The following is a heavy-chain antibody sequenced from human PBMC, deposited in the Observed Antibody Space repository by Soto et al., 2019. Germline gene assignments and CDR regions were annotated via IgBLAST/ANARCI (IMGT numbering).Heavy chain of an antibody. CDR2: IIPMYDIT. CDR1: GGPYSKYS. J-gene: IGHJ4*02. D-gene: IGHD3-22*01. V-gene: IGHV1-69*02. CDR3: ARSRLGDDYDSDGLEN. Sequence: QVQLVQSGTEVKKPGSSVTVSCKASGGPYSKYSISWVRQAPGRGLEWMGRIIPMYDITNYAQKFKGRVTMPADKSTSTVYMDLSSLRSEDTAVYYCARSRLGDDYDSDGLENWGQGTLGTVSS.